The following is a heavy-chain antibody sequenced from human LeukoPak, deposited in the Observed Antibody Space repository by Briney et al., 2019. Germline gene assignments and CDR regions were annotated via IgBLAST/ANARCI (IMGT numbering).Heavy chain of an antibody. J-gene: IGHJ6*03. CDR3: ARDRYYYYYYYMDV. CDR2: IIPIFGTA. V-gene: IGHV1-69*01. CDR1: GGTFSSYA. Sequence: ASVKVSCKASGGTFSSYAISWVRQAPGQGLEWMGGIIPIFGTANYAQKFQGRVTITADESTSTAYMELSSLRSEDTAVYYCARDRYYYYYYYMDVWGKGTTVTVSS.